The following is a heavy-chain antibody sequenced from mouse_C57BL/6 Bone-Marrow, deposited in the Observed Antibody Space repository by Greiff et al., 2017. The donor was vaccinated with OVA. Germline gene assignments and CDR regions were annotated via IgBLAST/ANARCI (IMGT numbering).Heavy chain of an antibody. CDR3: AKEFITTVVAENWYFDV. J-gene: IGHJ1*03. V-gene: IGHV2-3*01. CDR1: GFSLTSYG. D-gene: IGHD1-1*01. Sequence: VKVVESGPGLVAPSQSLSITCTVSGFSLTSYGVSWVRKPPGKGLEWLGVIWGEGSTNYHSALISRLSISKDNSKSQVFLKLNSLQTDDTATYYCAKEFITTVVAENWYFDVWGTGTTVTVSS. CDR2: IWGEGST.